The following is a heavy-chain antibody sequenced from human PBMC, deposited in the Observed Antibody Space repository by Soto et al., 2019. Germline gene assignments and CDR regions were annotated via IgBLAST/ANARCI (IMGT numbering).Heavy chain of an antibody. CDR1: GGSISSYY. V-gene: IGHV4-59*01. CDR3: ARDLWGYCGTDCYPLDV. Sequence: PSETLSLTCTVSGGSISSYYWNWIRQPPGKEPEYIGYIYYSGTTYYNPSLRGRVTISVDTSTKQFSLKLTSVTAADTAVYYCARDLWGYCGTDCYPLDVWGQGTTVTVSS. D-gene: IGHD2-21*02. J-gene: IGHJ6*02. CDR2: IYYSGTT.